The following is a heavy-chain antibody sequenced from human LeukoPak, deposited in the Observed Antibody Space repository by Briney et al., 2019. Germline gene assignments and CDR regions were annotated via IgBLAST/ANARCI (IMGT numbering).Heavy chain of an antibody. J-gene: IGHJ4*02. CDR2: ISSSTSTI. Sequence: GGSLRLSCAASGFTFSSYTMNWVRQAPGKGLEWVSYISSSTSTIYYADSVKGRFTISRDNAKNSLYLQMNSLRAEDTAVYYCARSLDFWGQGTLVTVSS. CDR1: GFTFSSYT. V-gene: IGHV3-48*04. CDR3: ARSLDF. D-gene: IGHD3-16*01.